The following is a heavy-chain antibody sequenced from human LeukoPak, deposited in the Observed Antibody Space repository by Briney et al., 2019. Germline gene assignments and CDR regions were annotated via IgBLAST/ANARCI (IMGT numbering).Heavy chain of an antibody. D-gene: IGHD2-2*02. CDR2: INAGNGDT. CDR1: GYTFTNYA. V-gene: IGHV1-3*01. Sequence: ASVKVSCKASGYTFTNYAVNWLRQAPGQRLEWMGWINAGNGDTKFSQNYQARVTITRDASASTAYMELSSLRSEDTAVYYCARERVVPDIVVVPAAIRDYGMDVWGQGTTVTVSS. CDR3: ARERVVPDIVVVPAAIRDYGMDV. J-gene: IGHJ6*02.